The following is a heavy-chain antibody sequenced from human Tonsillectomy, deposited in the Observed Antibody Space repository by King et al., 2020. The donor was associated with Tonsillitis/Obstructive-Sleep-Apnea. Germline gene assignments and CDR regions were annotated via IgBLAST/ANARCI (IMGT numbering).Heavy chain of an antibody. Sequence: VQLQESGPRLVKPSETLSLTCTVSGGSIRNYYWTWIRQPPGKGLEWIGYFYYSGSSNYNPSLKSRVTMSVDTSKNQFSLKLTSVTAADTAVYYCAREGVGYNYYYYMDVWGKGTTVTVSS. D-gene: IGHD5-12*01. CDR2: FYYSGSS. CDR1: GGSIRNYY. CDR3: AREGVGYNYYYYMDV. V-gene: IGHV4-59*01. J-gene: IGHJ6*03.